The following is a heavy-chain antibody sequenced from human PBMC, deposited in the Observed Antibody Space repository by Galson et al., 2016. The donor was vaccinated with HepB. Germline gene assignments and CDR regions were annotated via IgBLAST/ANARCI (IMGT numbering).Heavy chain of an antibody. CDR3: ASPINMAFDI. V-gene: IGHV4-39*01. Sequence: SETLSLTCTVSGGSVASNAYYWGWIRQPPGKGLEWIGIIYHGGSTNYNPSLKSRVTISVDTSKNQFSLKLRSVTAADTAVDYCASPINMAFDIWGQGTMVTVSS. CDR2: IYHGGST. J-gene: IGHJ3*02. CDR1: GGSVASNAYY.